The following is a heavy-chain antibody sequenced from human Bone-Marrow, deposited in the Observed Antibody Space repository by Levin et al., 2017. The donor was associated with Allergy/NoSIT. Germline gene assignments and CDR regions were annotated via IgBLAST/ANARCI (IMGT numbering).Heavy chain of an antibody. D-gene: IGHD2-2*01. Sequence: GGSLRLSCAVSGFTFDDYAMHWVRQAPGKGLEWVSRISWNGDSIGYADSVKGRFTISRDNARNSLYLQMNGLRTGAKALYYCAKDTEYCGTTICSLYGMDVWGQGTTVTVSS. J-gene: IGHJ6*02. V-gene: IGHV3-9*01. CDR3: AKDTEYCGTTICSLYGMDV. CDR1: GFTFDDYA. CDR2: ISWNGDSI.